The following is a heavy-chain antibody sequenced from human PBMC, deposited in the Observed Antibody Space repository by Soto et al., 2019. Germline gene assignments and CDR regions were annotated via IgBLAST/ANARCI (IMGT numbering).Heavy chain of an antibody. CDR2: IGTLSDT. Sequence: DVQLVESGGGLVQPGGSLRLSCAGSGFTFSTFDIHWVRQAPGXGLXXXSGIGTLSDTFYAASVQGRFTISRQNAKNSVYLQMNSLRAGDTAXXXXAXXRXXXXXXXXPPMFDPWGQGTLVTVSS. CDR1: GFTFSTFD. J-gene: IGHJ5*02. CDR3: AXXRXXXXXXXXPPMFDP. V-gene: IGHV3-13*01.